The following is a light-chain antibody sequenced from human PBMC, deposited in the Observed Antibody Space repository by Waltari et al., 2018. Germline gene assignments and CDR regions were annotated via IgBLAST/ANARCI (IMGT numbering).Light chain of an antibody. J-gene: IGKJ1*01. CDR3: QQTYTSPRT. V-gene: IGKV1-39*01. Sequence: DIQMTQSPSTLSASVGDRVNITCRASQTITKFLSWYQQKPGKAPKLLIYAASRLQSWVPSRFSGSGSGTDFALTISNLQPEDFATYFCQQTYTSPRTFGQGTKVEIK. CDR1: QTITKF. CDR2: AAS.